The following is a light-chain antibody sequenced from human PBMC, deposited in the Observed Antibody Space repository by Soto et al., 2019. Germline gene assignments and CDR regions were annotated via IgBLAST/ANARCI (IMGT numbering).Light chain of an antibody. CDR3: STDTSSSTS. CDR2: EDI. CDR1: DVGAHRF. Sequence: QSALTQPASVSGSPGQSITISCTGTDVGAHRFVSWYQQVPGTAPKLLIYEDINRPSGIPHRFSGSKAGNTASLTISGLQADDEAAYFCSTDTSSSTSFGGGTKLTVL. V-gene: IGLV2-14*01. J-gene: IGLJ2*01.